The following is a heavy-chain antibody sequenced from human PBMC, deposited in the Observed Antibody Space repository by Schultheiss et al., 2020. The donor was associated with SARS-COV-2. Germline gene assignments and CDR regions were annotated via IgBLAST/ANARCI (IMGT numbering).Heavy chain of an antibody. Sequence: ASVKVSCKASGYTFTGYYMHWVRQAPGQGLEWMGWINPNSGGTNYAQKFQGRVTMTRDTSISTAYMELSRLRSDDTAVYYCASAGNGYYDFWSGYLTGAFDIWGQGTMVTVSS. D-gene: IGHD3-3*01. V-gene: IGHV1-2*02. J-gene: IGHJ3*02. CDR2: INPNSGGT. CDR3: ASAGNGYYDFWSGYLTGAFDI. CDR1: GYTFTGYY.